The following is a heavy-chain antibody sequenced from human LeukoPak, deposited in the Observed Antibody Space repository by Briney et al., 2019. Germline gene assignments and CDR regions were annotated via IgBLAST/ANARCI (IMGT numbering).Heavy chain of an antibody. CDR1: GYSFTSYW. Sequence: GESLKISCKGSGYSFTSYWIGWVRQMPGKGLEWMGIIYPGDSDTGYSPSFQGQVTISADKSISTAYLQWSSLKASDTAMYYCARHKYYYDSSGSVDYYYYMDVWGKGTTVTVSS. CDR3: ARHKYYYDSSGSVDYYYYMDV. V-gene: IGHV5-51*01. D-gene: IGHD3-22*01. CDR2: IYPGDSDT. J-gene: IGHJ6*03.